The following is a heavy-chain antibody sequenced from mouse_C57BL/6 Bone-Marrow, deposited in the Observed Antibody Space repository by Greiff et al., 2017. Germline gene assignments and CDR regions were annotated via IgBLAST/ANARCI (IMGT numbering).Heavy chain of an antibody. J-gene: IGHJ2*01. CDR2: IDPEDGET. CDR3: ARWRDY. Sequence: EVKLMESGAELVKPGASVKLSCTASGFNIKDYYMHWVKQRTAQGLEWIGRIDPEDGETNYDQKFQGKATITADTSSNTVYLQLSSLTSEDTAGYYCARWRDYWGQGTTLTVSS. V-gene: IGHV14-2*01. CDR1: GFNIKDYY.